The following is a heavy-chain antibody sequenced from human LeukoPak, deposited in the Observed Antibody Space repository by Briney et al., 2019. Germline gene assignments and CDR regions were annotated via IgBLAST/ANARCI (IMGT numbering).Heavy chain of an antibody. CDR2: INPNSGGT. Sequence: ASVKVSCEASGYTFTGYYMHGVRQAPEQGLAWMGWINPNSGGTNYAQKFQGRVTMTRDTSISTAYMELSRLRSDDTAVYYCAREGSGYEISDPQVGVDYWGQGTLVTVSS. CDR1: GYTFTGYY. V-gene: IGHV1-2*02. D-gene: IGHD5-12*01. CDR3: AREGSGYEISDPQVGVDY. J-gene: IGHJ4*02.